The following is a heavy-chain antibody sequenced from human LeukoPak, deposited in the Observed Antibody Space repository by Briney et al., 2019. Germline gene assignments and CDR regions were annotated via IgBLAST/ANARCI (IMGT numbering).Heavy chain of an antibody. CDR3: VRDGSGWSRYY. J-gene: IGHJ4*02. Sequence: GGSLRLSCAAYGFNFNPSAMTWLRQAPGKGLEWVSTITAGTTHIYYADSVKGRFTTSIDDAKTSLYLQLSSLRTEDTAVYYCVRDGSGWSRYYWGQGTLITVSS. CDR2: ITAGTTHI. V-gene: IGHV3-21*01. D-gene: IGHD6-13*01. CDR1: GFNFNPSA.